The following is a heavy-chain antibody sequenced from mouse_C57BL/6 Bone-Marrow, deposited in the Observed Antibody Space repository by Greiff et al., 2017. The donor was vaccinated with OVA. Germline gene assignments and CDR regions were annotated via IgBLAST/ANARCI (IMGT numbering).Heavy chain of an antibody. V-gene: IGHV1-69*01. CDR2: IDPSDSYT. CDR1: GYTFTSYW. Sequence: QVQLQQPGAELVMPGASVKLSCKASGYTFTSYWMHWVKQRPGQGLEWIGEIDPSDSYTNYNQKFTGKSTLTVDKSSSTAYMQLSSLTSEDSAVYYCAREVIYYDYDGYFDYWGQGTTLTVSS. J-gene: IGHJ2*01. CDR3: AREVIYYDYDGYFDY. D-gene: IGHD2-4*01.